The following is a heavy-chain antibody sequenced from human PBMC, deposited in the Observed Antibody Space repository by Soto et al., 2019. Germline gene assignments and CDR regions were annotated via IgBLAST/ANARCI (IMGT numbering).Heavy chain of an antibody. V-gene: IGHV2-5*01. CDR1: GFSLSTSGVG. CDR3: AHRRRSSGWFSAFDY. D-gene: IGHD6-19*01. Sequence: QITLKESGPTLVKPTQTLTLTCTFSGFSLSTSGVGVGWIRQPPGKALEWLALIYWNDDKRYSPSLKSRLTLTKDTSKNPVVPTMTHMDPVDTATYYCAHRRRSSGWFSAFDYWGQGTLVTVSS. CDR2: IYWNDDK. J-gene: IGHJ4*02.